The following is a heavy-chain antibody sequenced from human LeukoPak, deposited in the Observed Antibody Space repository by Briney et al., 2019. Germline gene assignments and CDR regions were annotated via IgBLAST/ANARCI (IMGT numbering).Heavy chain of an antibody. Sequence: GGSLRLSCAASGFTFSAYWMTWVRQAPGKGLEWVASIKEDGSKKCYMDSVKGRFTISRDNAQKSLYLEMNSLRVEDTAVYYCARAVTSTEGYWGQGTLVTVSS. V-gene: IGHV3-7*03. CDR3: ARAVTSTEGY. CDR1: GFTFSAYW. J-gene: IGHJ4*02. CDR2: IKEDGSKK.